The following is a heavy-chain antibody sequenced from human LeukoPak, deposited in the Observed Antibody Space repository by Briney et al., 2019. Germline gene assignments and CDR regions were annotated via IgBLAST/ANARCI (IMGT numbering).Heavy chain of an antibody. D-gene: IGHD3-16*01. J-gene: IGHJ4*02. CDR3: ARAKDDYVAIHYFDY. Sequence: KPGGSLRLSCAASGFTFSIYSMNWVRQAPGKGLEWVSSISSSSSYIYYADSVKGRFTISRDNAKNSLYLQMNSLRAEDTAVYYCARAKDDYVAIHYFDYWGQGTLVTVSS. CDR2: ISSSSSYI. CDR1: GFTFSIYS. V-gene: IGHV3-21*01.